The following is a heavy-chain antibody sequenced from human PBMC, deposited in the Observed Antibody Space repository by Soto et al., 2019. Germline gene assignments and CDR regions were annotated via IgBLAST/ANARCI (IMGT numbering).Heavy chain of an antibody. CDR1: GGTFSSYA. J-gene: IGHJ6*02. V-gene: IGHV1-69*13. D-gene: IGHD3-22*01. CDR2: IIPIFGTA. Sequence: SVKVSCKASGGTFSSYAISWVRQAPGQGLEWMGGIIPIFGTANYAQKFQGRVTITADESTSTAYMELSSLRSEDTAVYYCARRTMIVVVIDYYYGMDVWGQGTTVTVSS. CDR3: ARRTMIVVVIDYYYGMDV.